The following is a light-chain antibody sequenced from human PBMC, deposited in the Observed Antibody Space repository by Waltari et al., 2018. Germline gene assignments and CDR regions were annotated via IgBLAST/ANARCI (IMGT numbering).Light chain of an antibody. J-gene: IGKJ3*01. CDR3: MQALQTPFT. V-gene: IGKV2-29*02. Sequence: DIVMTQTPLSLPVTPGEPASISCRSSQSLLHSNGNTYLYCYLQKPGQPPRLLIYRVSNLFSGVPDRFSGSGSGTDFTLKISRVEAEDVGIYYCMQALQTPFTFGPGTKLDIK. CDR1: QSLLHSNGNTY. CDR2: RVS.